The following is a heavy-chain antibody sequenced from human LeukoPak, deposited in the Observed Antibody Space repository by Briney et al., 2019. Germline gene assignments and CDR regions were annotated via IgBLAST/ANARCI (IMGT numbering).Heavy chain of an antibody. Sequence: QTGGSLRLSCASSGFTFSRYWMSWVRQAPGKGLEWVANIKQDGSEKYYVDSVEDRFTISRDNANNSLYLQMNSLRAEDTAVYYCARGHWLDSFDYWGQGTLVTVSS. V-gene: IGHV3-7*01. J-gene: IGHJ4*02. CDR1: GFTFSRYW. D-gene: IGHD6-19*01. CDR2: IKQDGSEK. CDR3: ARGHWLDSFDY.